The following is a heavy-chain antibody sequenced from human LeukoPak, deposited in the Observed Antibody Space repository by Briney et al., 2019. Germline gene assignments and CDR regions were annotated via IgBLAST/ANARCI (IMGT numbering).Heavy chain of an antibody. V-gene: IGHV4-59*08. J-gene: IGHJ5*02. CDR2: IYYSGST. CDR1: GGSISSYY. CDR3: ARRQSRFDNWFDP. D-gene: IGHD3-3*01. Sequence: SETLSLTCTVSGGSISSYYWSWIRQPPGKGLEWIGYIYYSGSTNYNPSLKSRVTISVDTSKNQFSLKLSSVTAEDTAVYYCARRQSRFDNWFDPWGQGTLVTVSS.